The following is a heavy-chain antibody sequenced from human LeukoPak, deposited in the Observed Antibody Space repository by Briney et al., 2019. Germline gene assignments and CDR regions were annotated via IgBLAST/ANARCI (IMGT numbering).Heavy chain of an antibody. CDR1: GYTFTGHY. CDR2: INPNSGVT. Sequence: ASVKVSCKASGYTFTGHYMHWVRQAPGQGLEWMGWINPNSGVTNYAQKFQGRVTMTRDTSISTAYMELSRLRSDDTAVYYCARVQYYYDSSGYLNYWGQGTLVTVSS. J-gene: IGHJ4*02. D-gene: IGHD3-22*01. V-gene: IGHV1-2*02. CDR3: ARVQYYYDSSGYLNY.